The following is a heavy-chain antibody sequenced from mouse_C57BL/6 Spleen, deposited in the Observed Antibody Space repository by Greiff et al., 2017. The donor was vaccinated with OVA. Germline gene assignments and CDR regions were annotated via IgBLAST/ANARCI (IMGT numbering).Heavy chain of an antibody. J-gene: IGHJ4*01. Sequence: VQLQQSGAELVRPGSSVKMSCKTSGYTFTSYGINWVKQRPGQGLEWIGYIYIGNGYTEYNEKFKGKATLTSDTSSSTAYMQLSSLTSEDSAIYFWARSRYDYDGDYAMDYWGQGTSVTVSS. CDR2: IYIGNGYT. D-gene: IGHD2-4*01. CDR3: ARSRYDYDGDYAMDY. CDR1: GYTFTSYG. V-gene: IGHV1-58*01.